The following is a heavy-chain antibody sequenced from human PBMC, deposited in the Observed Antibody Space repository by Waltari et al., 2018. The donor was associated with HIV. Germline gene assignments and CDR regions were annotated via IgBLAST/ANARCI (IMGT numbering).Heavy chain of an antibody. CDR2: ISATGHNI. Sequence: DVQLVASGGGLVQPGGSLGLTWAASGVTLANFGWLWLRQGPGAGLEWVSYISATGHNIYYADSVQGRFTISRDNVRNILHLRIDDLRVDDTATYYCVRGGAAWSAGGFQVAQPGPWGQGALVTVSS. V-gene: IGHV3-48*03. CDR1: GVTLANFG. CDR3: VRGGAAWSAGGFQVAQPGP. D-gene: IGHD2-15*01. J-gene: IGHJ5*02.